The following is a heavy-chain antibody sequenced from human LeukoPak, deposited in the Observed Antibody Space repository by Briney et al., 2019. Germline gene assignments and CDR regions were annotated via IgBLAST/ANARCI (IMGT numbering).Heavy chain of an antibody. Sequence: SETLSLTCTVSGGSISSYYWSWIRQPAGKGLEWIGRIYTSGSTNYNPSPKSRVTMSVDTSKNQFSLKLSSVTAADTAVYYCAREWQLNPQWPAFYYYYGMDVWGQGTTVTVSS. CDR3: AREWQLNPQWPAFYYYYGMDV. CDR1: GGSISSYY. CDR2: IYTSGST. V-gene: IGHV4-4*07. J-gene: IGHJ6*02. D-gene: IGHD4-23*01.